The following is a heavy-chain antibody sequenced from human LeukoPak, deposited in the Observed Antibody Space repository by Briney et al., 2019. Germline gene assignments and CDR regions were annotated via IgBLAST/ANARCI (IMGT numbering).Heavy chain of an antibody. J-gene: IGHJ4*02. CDR1: GFIFSDYA. Sequence: GGSLRLSCAASGFIFSDYAMNWVRQAPGKGLEWVSAVSGSGGTTRYADSVMGRFTISRDNSKNTVFLQMNSLRAEDTAVYYCAKDRLTSRGTKLGYWGQGTLVTVSS. D-gene: IGHD7-27*01. V-gene: IGHV3-23*01. CDR2: VSGSGGTT. CDR3: AKDRLTSRGTKLGY.